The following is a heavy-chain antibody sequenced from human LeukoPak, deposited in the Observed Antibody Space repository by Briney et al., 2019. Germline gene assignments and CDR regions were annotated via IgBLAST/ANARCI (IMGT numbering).Heavy chain of an antibody. CDR1: GFTFSSYG. Sequence: SGGSLRLSCAASGFTFSSYGTHWVRQAPDKGLEWVAVISYDGSNKYYADSVKGRFTISRDNSKNTLYLQMNSLRAEDTAVYYCAKDWSSSFDYWGQGTLVTVSS. CDR2: ISYDGSNK. V-gene: IGHV3-30*18. J-gene: IGHJ4*02. CDR3: AKDWSSSFDY. D-gene: IGHD6-6*01.